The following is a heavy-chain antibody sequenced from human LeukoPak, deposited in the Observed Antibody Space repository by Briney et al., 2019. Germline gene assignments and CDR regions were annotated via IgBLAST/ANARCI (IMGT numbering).Heavy chain of an antibody. J-gene: IGHJ4*02. D-gene: IGHD3-10*01. CDR1: GFTFSSYS. Sequence: GGSLRLSCAASGFTFSSYSMNWVRQAPGKGLEWVSYISSSSSSTIYYADSVKGRFTISRDNAKNSLYLQMNSLRDEDTAVYYCARDRDGLWFGELFIDYWGQGTLVTVSS. CDR2: ISSSSSSTI. V-gene: IGHV3-48*02. CDR3: ARDRDGLWFGELFIDY.